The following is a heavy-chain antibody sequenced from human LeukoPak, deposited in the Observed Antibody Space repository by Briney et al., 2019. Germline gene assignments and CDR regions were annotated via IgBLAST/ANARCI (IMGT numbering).Heavy chain of an antibody. CDR1: GYSFTSYW. CDR2: IYPGDSDT. J-gene: IGHJ6*03. D-gene: IGHD3-22*01. Sequence: GESLKISCKGSGYSFTSYWIGWVRQMPGKGLEWMGNIYPGDSDTGYSPSFQGQVTISADKSISTAYLQWSSLKASDTAMYYCARTYYYDSSGYLGRDYYYYMDVWGKGTTVTVSS. V-gene: IGHV5-51*01. CDR3: ARTYYYDSSGYLGRDYYYYMDV.